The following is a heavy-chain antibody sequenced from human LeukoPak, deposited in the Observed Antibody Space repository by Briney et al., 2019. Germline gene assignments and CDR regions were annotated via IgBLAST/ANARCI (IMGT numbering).Heavy chain of an antibody. CDR1: GYSISSGNY. D-gene: IGHD3-3*01. J-gene: IGHJ4*02. V-gene: IGHV4-38-2*02. CDR3: ARGLASGYPPIPFDY. Sequence: PSETLSLTCTVSGYSISSGNYWDWIRQPPGKGLEWIGSIYHSGSTYYNPSLKSRVTISVDTSKNQFSLKLSSVTAADTAIYYCARGLASGYPPIPFDYWGQGTLVTVSS. CDR2: IYHSGST.